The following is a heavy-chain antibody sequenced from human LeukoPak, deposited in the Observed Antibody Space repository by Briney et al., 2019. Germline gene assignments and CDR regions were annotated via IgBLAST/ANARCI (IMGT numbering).Heavy chain of an antibody. CDR2: IIPIFGTA. D-gene: IGHD6-6*01. J-gene: IGHJ6*03. V-gene: IGHV1-69*06. CDR1: RGAFSTYA. Sequence: SVKVSCKASRGAFSTYAINWVRQAPGQGLEWMGGIIPIFGTANYAQKFQDRVTITSDKSTSTAYMELSTLRSEDTAVYYCATRAADIPTRPAYYYYYMDVWGKGTTVTVSS. CDR3: ATRAADIPTRPAYYYYYMDV.